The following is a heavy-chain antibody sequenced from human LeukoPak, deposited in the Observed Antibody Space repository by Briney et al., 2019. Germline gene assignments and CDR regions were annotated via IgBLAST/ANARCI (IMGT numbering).Heavy chain of an antibody. V-gene: IGHV4-30-4*08. CDR1: GGSISSGDYY. Sequence: SETLSLTCTVSGGSISSGDYYWSWIRQPPGKGLEWIGYSYYSGSTYYNPSHKSRVTISVDTSKSQFSLKLTSVTAADTAVYYCARDRRYSSSLFDYWGQGTLVTVSS. J-gene: IGHJ4*02. D-gene: IGHD6-6*01. CDR3: ARDRRYSSSLFDY. CDR2: SYYSGST.